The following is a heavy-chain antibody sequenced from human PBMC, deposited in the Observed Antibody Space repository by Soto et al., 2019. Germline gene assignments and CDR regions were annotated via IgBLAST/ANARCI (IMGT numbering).Heavy chain of an antibody. CDR2: ISIHNGNT. J-gene: IGHJ6*03. CDR1: GYTFNTYG. V-gene: IGHV1-18*04. Sequence: QAQLLQSGGELKKSGASVKVSCKASGYTFNTYGISWVRQAPGQGLEWMAWISIHNGNTNFAQKFQGRVTFTTDTSTRTANMEMRSLRSDDTAVYDSSRMTTVDNSHYYMDVWGKGTTVPVSS. CDR3: SRMTTVDNSHYYMDV. D-gene: IGHD4-4*01.